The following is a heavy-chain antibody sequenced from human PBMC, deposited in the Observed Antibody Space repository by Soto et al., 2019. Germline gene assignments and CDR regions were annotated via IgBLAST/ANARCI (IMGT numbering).Heavy chain of an antibody. J-gene: IGHJ6*02. V-gene: IGHV3-33*01. CDR1: GFTFSSCG. CDR3: ARDLYYYDSSGYYQTRYYYYGMDV. CDR2: IWYDGSNK. D-gene: IGHD3-22*01. Sequence: GGSLRLSCAASGFTFSSCGMHWVRQAPGKGLEWVAVIWYDGSNKYYADSVKGRFTISRDNSKNTLYLQMNSLRAEDTAVYYCARDLYYYDSSGYYQTRYYYYGMDVWGQGT.